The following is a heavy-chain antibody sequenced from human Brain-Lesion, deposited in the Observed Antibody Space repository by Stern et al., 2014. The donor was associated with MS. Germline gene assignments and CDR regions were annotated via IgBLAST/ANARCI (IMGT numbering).Heavy chain of an antibody. CDR1: GGSIGRSSYY. J-gene: IGHJ4*02. D-gene: IGHD6-19*01. V-gene: IGHV4-39*02. CDR2: IFYTGST. CDR3: ARGAGVFDS. Sequence: VQLVESGPGLVKPSETLSLTCTVSGGSIGRSSYYWGWIRQPPGKGLEWIGNIFYTGSTFYDPSLKSRVTISVDTSTNPFYPSLNSVTAADTAVYYCARGAGVFDSWGQGTLVTVSP.